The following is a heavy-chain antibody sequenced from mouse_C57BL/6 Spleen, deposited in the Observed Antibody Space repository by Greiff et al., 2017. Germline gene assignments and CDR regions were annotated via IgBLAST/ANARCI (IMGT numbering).Heavy chain of an antibody. CDR3: ARDLTTDY. V-gene: IGHV3-6*01. CDR2: ISYDGSN. J-gene: IGHJ2*01. Sequence: EVQLQESGPGLVKPSQSLSLTCSVTGYSITSGYYWNWIRQCPGNKLEWMGYISYDGSNNYNPSLKNRISIPRDTSKNQFFLKLNSVTTEDTATYYCARDLTTDYWGQGTTLTVSS. CDR1: GYSITSGYY. D-gene: IGHD1-1*01.